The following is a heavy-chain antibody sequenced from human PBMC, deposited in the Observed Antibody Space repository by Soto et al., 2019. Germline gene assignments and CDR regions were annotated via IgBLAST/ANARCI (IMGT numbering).Heavy chain of an antibody. J-gene: IGHJ6*02. CDR2: MNPNSGNT. CDR3: ARGRYYYGSGSSPYYYYYGMDV. D-gene: IGHD3-10*01. V-gene: IGHV1-8*01. Sequence: GASVKVSCKASGYTFTSYDINWVRQATGQGXEWMGWMNPNSGNTGYAQKFQGRVTMTRNTSISTAYMELSSLRSEDTAVYYCARGRYYYGSGSSPYYYYYGMDVWGQGTTVTVSS. CDR1: GYTFTSYD.